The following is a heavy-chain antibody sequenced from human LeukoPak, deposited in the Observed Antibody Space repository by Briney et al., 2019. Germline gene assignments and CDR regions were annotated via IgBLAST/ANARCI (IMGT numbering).Heavy chain of an antibody. J-gene: IGHJ4*02. D-gene: IGHD4-23*01. CDR2: TSPGGGKT. CDR3: AKDGVGGNFHIDH. Sequence: GGSLRLSCATSGSTFNTYAMSWVRQAPGRGLEWVSTTSPGGGKTYYADSVKGRFTISREASKNTMYLQMNSLRADDTAVYYCAKDGVGGNFHIDHWGQGTLVTVSS. V-gene: IGHV3-23*01. CDR1: GSTFNTYA.